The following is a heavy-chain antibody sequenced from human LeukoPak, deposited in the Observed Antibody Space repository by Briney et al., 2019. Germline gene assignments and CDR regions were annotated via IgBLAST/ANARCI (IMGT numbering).Heavy chain of an antibody. Sequence: GGSLRLSCAASGFTFSSSNMNWVRQAPGKGLECVSSISSANTYIYYADSLEGRFTISRDNAENSLYLQMNSLRAEDTAVYYCARDTGSHASGFDYWGQGTLVTVSS. CDR2: ISSANTYI. J-gene: IGHJ4*02. D-gene: IGHD3-10*01. CDR1: GFTFSSSN. V-gene: IGHV3-21*01. CDR3: ARDTGSHASGFDY.